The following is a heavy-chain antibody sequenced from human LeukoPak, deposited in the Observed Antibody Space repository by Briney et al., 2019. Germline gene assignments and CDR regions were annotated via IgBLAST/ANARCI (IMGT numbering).Heavy chain of an antibody. CDR2: INRKADGGAD. V-gene: IGHV3-15*01. CDR3: TSFYSGSSH. CDR1: GFTFSNAW. Sequence: GGSLRLSCAASGFTFSNAWMSWVRQAPGKALEWVGRINRKADGGADDYAAPVKGRFTISRDDSKNTLYLQMNSLKTEDTAVYYCTSFYSGSSHWGQGTLVTVSS. J-gene: IGHJ4*02. D-gene: IGHD6-6*01.